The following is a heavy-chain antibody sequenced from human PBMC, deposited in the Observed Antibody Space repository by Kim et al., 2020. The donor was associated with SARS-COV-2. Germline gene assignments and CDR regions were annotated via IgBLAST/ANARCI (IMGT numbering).Heavy chain of an antibody. Sequence: GGSLRLSCAASGFTFSDYYMSWIRQAPGKGLEWVSYISSSSSYTNYADSVKGRFTISRDNAKNSLYLQMNSLRAEDTAVYYCARGVRIVGATESRFFDYWGQGTLVTVSS. J-gene: IGHJ4*02. V-gene: IGHV3-11*06. CDR3: ARGVRIVGATESRFFDY. CDR1: GFTFSDYY. D-gene: IGHD1-26*01. CDR2: ISSSSSYT.